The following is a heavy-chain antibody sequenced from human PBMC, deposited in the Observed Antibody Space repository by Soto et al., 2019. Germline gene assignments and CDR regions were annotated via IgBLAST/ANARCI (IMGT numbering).Heavy chain of an antibody. CDR2: INDDGIST. J-gene: IGHJ4*02. Sequence: LRLSCAASGFTFSMYWMHWVRQVPGKGPEWVSRINDDGISTNYADSVKGRFTISRDNAKNTLYLQMNALRVEDTAVYYCTRGPRSTSTGTGAFWGQGTLVTVS. CDR3: TRGPRSTSTGTGAF. CDR1: GFTFSMYW. D-gene: IGHD1-1*01. V-gene: IGHV3-74*01.